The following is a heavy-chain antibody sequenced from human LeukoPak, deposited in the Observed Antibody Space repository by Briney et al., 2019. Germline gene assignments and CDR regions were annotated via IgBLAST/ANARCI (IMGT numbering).Heavy chain of an antibody. Sequence: SESLSLTCTVSGGSISSSSYYWGWLRRPPGNGLEWFASIYYSGTTYYNPSLKSRVSMSVDTSKIQFSLKLSSVTASDTAVYYCARQPGGGFDYWGQGTLVTVSS. J-gene: IGHJ4*02. CDR3: ARQPGGGFDY. CDR1: GGSISSSSYY. V-gene: IGHV4-39*01. CDR2: IYYSGTT. D-gene: IGHD3-16*01.